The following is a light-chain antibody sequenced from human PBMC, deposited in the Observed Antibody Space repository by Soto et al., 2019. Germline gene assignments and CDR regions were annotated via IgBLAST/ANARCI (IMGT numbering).Light chain of an antibody. CDR1: QSVSSSY. V-gene: IGKV3-20*01. Sequence: EIVMTQSPATLSLSPGERATLSCKASQSVSSSYLAWYQKKPGQAPRLLIYGASSRATGISDRFSGSGSGTDFTLTISRLESEDFAVYYCQQYGSSPSTFGEGTKLEIK. CDR3: QQYGSSPST. J-gene: IGKJ2*01. CDR2: GAS.